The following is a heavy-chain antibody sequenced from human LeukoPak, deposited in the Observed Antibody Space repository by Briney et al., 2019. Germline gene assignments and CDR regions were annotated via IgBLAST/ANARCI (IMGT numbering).Heavy chain of an antibody. D-gene: IGHD3-22*01. V-gene: IGHV1-69*13. CDR1: GGTFRSYA. J-gene: IGHJ3*02. CDR3: ASRSPSIVVVITFDAFDI. CDR2: IIPIFGTA. Sequence: SVKVSCKASGGTFRSYAISWVRQAPGQGLEWMGGIIPIFGTANYAQKFQGRVTITADESTSTAYMELSSLRSEDTAVYYCASRSPSIVVVITFDAFDIWGQGTMVTVSS.